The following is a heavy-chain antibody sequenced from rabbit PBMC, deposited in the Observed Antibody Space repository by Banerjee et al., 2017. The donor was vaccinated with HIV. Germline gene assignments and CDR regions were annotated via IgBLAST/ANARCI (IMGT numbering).Heavy chain of an antibody. D-gene: IGHD6-1*01. V-gene: IGHV1S7*01. CDR2: IYVGGGNT. Sequence: QLVESGGGLVQPGGSLKLSCQASGFSLSSQYMSWVRQAPGKGLEWIGIIYVGGGNTDYASWVNGRFTISSDNAQNTVDLQMNSLTAADTATYFCARSAGYAGYGYAGGLWGQGTLVTVS. J-gene: IGHJ3*01. CDR1: GFSLSSQY. CDR3: ARSAGYAGYGYAGGL.